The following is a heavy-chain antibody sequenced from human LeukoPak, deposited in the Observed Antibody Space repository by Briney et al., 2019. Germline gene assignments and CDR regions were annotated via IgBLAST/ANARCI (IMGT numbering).Heavy chain of an antibody. CDR2: IIPIFGTA. Sequence: PVKVSCKASGGTFSSYAISWVRQAPGQGLEWMGGIIPIFGTANYAQKFQGRVTITADESTSTAYMELSSLRSEDTAVYYCARAVGEGDYDFWPDFDYWGQGTLVTVSS. CDR3: ARAVGEGDYDFWPDFDY. CDR1: GGTFSSYA. D-gene: IGHD3-3*01. V-gene: IGHV1-69*13. J-gene: IGHJ4*02.